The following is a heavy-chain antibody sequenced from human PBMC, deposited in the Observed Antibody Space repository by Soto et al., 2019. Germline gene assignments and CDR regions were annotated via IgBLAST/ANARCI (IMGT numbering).Heavy chain of an antibody. D-gene: IGHD2-15*01. J-gene: IGHJ5*01. V-gene: IGHV4-61*01. CDR1: RGTLSSCSHY. Sequence: SQRLSRTWTVCRGTLSSCSHYSTWIRQPPGKGLEWMGYIYSSGSSKYNPSLESRVTISVETSKNKFSLKLRSVTAADTAVYYCAREKFGRDSWADAPLVT. CDR3: AREKFGRDS. CDR2: IYSSGSS.